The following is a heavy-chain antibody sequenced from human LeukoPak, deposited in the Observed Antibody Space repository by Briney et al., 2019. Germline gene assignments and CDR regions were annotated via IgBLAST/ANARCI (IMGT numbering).Heavy chain of an antibody. CDR1: GFTFSSYG. CDR3: AKDSIAVAGSLDY. V-gene: IGHV3-30*02. CDR2: IRYDGSNK. D-gene: IGHD6-19*01. J-gene: IGHJ4*02. Sequence: PGGSLRLSCAASGFTFSSYGMHWVRQAPGKGLEWVAFIRYDGSNKYYADSVKGRFTISRDNSKNTLYLQMNSLRAEDTAVYYCAKDSIAVAGSLDYWGQGTLVTVSS.